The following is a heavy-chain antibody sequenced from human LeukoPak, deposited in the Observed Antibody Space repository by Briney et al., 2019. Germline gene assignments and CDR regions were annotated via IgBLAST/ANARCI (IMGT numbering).Heavy chain of an antibody. D-gene: IGHD3-22*01. Sequence: GGXLRLSXAXSGFTFSDYYMAWIRQAPGKGLEWISYISTSAGTIYYADSVKGRFTISRDNAKNSLYLQMNSLRAEDTAVYYCARDAIDSSGFDFDYWGQGTLVTVSS. CDR3: ARDAIDSSGFDFDY. CDR2: ISTSAGTI. V-gene: IGHV3-11*01. CDR1: GFTFSDYY. J-gene: IGHJ4*02.